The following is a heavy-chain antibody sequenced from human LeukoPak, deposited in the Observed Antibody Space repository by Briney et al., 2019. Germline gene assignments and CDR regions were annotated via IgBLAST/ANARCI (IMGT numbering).Heavy chain of an antibody. CDR2: ISYDGSNK. D-gene: IGHD6-13*01. Sequence: GRSLRLSCAVSGFTFSSFGMQWVRQAPGKGLEWVALISYDGSNKHYADSVKGRFTISRDNSKNTLYLQMNGLRPEDTAVYYCAKDGASSWFGEATWGQGTLVTVSS. CDR3: AKDGASSWFGEAT. V-gene: IGHV3-30*18. J-gene: IGHJ5*02. CDR1: GFTFSSFG.